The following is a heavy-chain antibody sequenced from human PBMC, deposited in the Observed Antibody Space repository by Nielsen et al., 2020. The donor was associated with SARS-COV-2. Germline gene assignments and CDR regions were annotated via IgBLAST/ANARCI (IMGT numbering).Heavy chain of an antibody. D-gene: IGHD2-2*01. CDR2: IYPGDSDT. Sequence: GESLKISCKGSGYSFTSYWIGWVRQMPGKGLEWMGIIYPGDSDTRYSPSFQGQVTISADKSISTAYLQWSSLKASDTAMYYGARSRGVVPEEDYYYYMDVWGKGTTVTVSS. V-gene: IGHV5-51*01. J-gene: IGHJ6*03. CDR1: GYSFTSYW. CDR3: ARSRGVVPEEDYYYYMDV.